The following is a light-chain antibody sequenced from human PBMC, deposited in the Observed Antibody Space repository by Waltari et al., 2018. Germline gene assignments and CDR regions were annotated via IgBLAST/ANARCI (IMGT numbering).Light chain of an antibody. Sequence: DSRITQSPSSLSASVGDRITITCRASQSINTYLNWYQQQPGKAPKLLIYAASRLHRGVPSRFSGSGSGTDFTLTISRLQPEDFATYYCHQSYFTPRGNFGPGTRVDL. CDR3: HQSYFTPRGN. CDR2: AAS. V-gene: IGKV1-39*01. J-gene: IGKJ3*01. CDR1: QSINTY.